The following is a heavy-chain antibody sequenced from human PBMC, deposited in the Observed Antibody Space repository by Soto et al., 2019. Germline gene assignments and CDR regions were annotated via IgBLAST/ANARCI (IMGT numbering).Heavy chain of an antibody. CDR3: ARVGLGYSYVGLWGGYYGMDV. Sequence: SETLSLTCTVSGGSISSYYWSWIRQPPGKGLEWIGYIYYSGSTNYNPSLKSRVTISVDTSKNQFSLKLSSVTAADTAVYYCARVGLGYSYVGLWGGYYGMDVWGQGTTVTVSS. CDR2: IYYSGST. CDR1: GGSISSYY. J-gene: IGHJ6*02. V-gene: IGHV4-59*01. D-gene: IGHD5-18*01.